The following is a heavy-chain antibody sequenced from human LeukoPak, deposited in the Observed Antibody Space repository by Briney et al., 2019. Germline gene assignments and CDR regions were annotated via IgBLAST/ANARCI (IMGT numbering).Heavy chain of an antibody. CDR3: AKDGAHTYYDFWSGYFDI. V-gene: IGHV3-23*01. J-gene: IGHJ3*02. CDR1: GFTFSSYA. CDR2: ISGSGGST. D-gene: IGHD3-3*01. Sequence: GSLRLSCAASGFTFSSYAMSWVRQAPGKGLEWVSAISGSGGSTYYADSVKGRFTISRDNSKNTLYLQMNSLRAEDTAVYYCAKDGAHTYYDFWSGYFDIWGQGTMVTVSS.